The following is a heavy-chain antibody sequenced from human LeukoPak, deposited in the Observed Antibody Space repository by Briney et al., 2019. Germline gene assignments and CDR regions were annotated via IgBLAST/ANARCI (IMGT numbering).Heavy chain of an antibody. CDR2: IYHSGST. D-gene: IGHD3-3*01. CDR3: ARGGGLRFLEWLLKA. Sequence: SETLSLTCAVSGYSISSGYYWGWIRQPPGKGLEWIGSIYHSGSTYYNPSLKSRVTISVYTSKNQFSLKLSSVTAADTAVYYCARGGGLRFLEWLLKAWGQGTLVTVSS. CDR1: GYSISSGYY. V-gene: IGHV4-38-2*01. J-gene: IGHJ5*02.